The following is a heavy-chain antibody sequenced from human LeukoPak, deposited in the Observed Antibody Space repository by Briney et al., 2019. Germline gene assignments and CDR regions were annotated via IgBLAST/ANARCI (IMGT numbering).Heavy chain of an antibody. CDR2: IYPGDSDT. D-gene: IGHD4-23*01. CDR3: ASRVDYGGNSVWFDP. CDR1: GYSFTSYW. Sequence: KSGESLKISCKGSGYSFTSYWIGWVRQMPGKGLEWMEIIYPGDSDTRYSPSFQGQVTISADKSISTAYLQWSSLKASATAMYYCASRVDYGGNSVWFDPWGQGTLVTVSS. J-gene: IGHJ5*02. V-gene: IGHV5-51*01.